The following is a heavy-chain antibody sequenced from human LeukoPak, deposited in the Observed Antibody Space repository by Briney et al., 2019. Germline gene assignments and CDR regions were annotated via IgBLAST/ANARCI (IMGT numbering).Heavy chain of an antibody. D-gene: IGHD4-23*01. CDR3: ASQMGTGRWSFDS. J-gene: IGHJ4*02. CDR1: GASMIRSDYW. V-gene: IGHV4-39*01. Sequence: PSETLSLTCTVYGASMIRSDYWWGCIRQPPGKGLEWIGSVYYSGDTHYNPSLKSRVSISADASRNQFSLKLSSVSAADTALYYCASQMGTGRWSFDSWGQGVLVTVST. CDR2: VYYSGDT.